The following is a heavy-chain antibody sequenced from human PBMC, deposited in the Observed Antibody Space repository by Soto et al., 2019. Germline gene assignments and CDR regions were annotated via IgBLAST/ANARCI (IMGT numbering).Heavy chain of an antibody. CDR2: ISSGSNYT. D-gene: IGHD3-10*01. J-gene: IGHJ6*03. Sequence: EVQLVESGGGLVKPGGSLRLSCVVSGFTFSSYSMNWVRQAPGKGLEWVSSISSGSNYTYYSESVKGRFTLSRDNAKNSVYLQMNSLRAEDTALYYCARDFKESQYYYYCLDVWGKGTTVTVSS. CDR3: ARDFKESQYYYYCLDV. CDR1: GFTFSSYS. V-gene: IGHV3-21*06.